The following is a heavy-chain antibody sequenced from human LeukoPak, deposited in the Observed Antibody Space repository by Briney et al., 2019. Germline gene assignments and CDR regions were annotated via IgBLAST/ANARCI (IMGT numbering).Heavy chain of an antibody. D-gene: IGHD2-15*01. CDR2: FDPEDGET. CDR3: ARHYCSGGSCYGVFDY. V-gene: IGHV1-24*01. J-gene: IGHJ4*02. Sequence: ASVKVSCKVSGYTLTELSMHWVRQAPGKGLEWMGGFDPEDGETIYAQKFQGRVTMTEDTSTDTAYMELSSLRSEDTAVYYCARHYCSGGSCYGVFDYWGQGTLVTVSS. CDR1: GYTLTELS.